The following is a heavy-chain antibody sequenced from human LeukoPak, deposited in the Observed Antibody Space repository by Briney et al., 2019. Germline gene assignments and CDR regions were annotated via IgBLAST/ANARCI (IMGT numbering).Heavy chain of an antibody. CDR1: GGTFSSYA. CDR2: IIPIFGTA. J-gene: IGHJ5*02. CDR3: AREWVVTMVRGVIIRFGWFDP. V-gene: IGHV1-69*13. D-gene: IGHD3-10*01. Sequence: ASVKVSCEASGGTFSSYAISWVRQAPGQGLEWMGGIIPIFGTANYAQKSQGRVTITADESTSTAYMELSSLRSEDTAVYYCAREWVVTMVRGVIIRFGWFDPWGQGTLVTVSS.